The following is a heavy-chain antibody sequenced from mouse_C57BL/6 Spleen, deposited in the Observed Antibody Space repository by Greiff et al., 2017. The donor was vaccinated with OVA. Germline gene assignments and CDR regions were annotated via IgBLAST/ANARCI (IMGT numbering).Heavy chain of an antibody. CDR2: INPSSGYT. CDR1: GYTFTSYT. V-gene: IGHV1-4*01. J-gene: IGHJ2*01. CDR3: ARDYGSSYGFDY. Sequence: QVQLKQSGAELARPGASVKMSCKASGYTFTSYTMHWVKQRPGQGLEWIGYINPSSGYTKYNQKFKDKATLTADKSSSTAYMQLSSLTSEDSAVYDCARDYGSSYGFDYWGQGTTLTVSS. D-gene: IGHD1-1*01.